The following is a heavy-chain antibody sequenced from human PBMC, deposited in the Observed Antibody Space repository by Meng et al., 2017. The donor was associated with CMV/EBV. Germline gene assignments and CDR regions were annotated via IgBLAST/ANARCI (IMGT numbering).Heavy chain of an antibody. CDR1: GGTFSSYA. Sequence: SVKVSCKASGGTFSSYAIIWLRQAAGQGLEWMGGIIPIFGTANYAQKFQGRVTITTDESTSTAYMELSSLRSEDTAVYYCASPITIGYYYYGMDVWGQGTTVTVSS. D-gene: IGHD3-3*01. J-gene: IGHJ6*02. CDR3: ASPITIGYYYYGMDV. CDR2: IIPIFGTA. V-gene: IGHV1-69*05.